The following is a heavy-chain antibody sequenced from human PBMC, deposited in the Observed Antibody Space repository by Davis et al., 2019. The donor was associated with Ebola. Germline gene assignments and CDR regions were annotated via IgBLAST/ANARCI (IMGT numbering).Heavy chain of an antibody. CDR1: GYTFTSYY. V-gene: IGHV1-46*03. D-gene: IGHD1-26*01. J-gene: IGHJ3*01. CDR2: INPSGGAT. Sequence: ASVKVSCKASGYTFTSYYIHWVRQAPGQGLDWMGIINPSGGATNYAQKFQGRVTMTRDTSTSTVYMELSSLRSEDTAVYYCVRGLAGDSYCRWGQGTMVTVSS. CDR3: VRGLAGDSYCR.